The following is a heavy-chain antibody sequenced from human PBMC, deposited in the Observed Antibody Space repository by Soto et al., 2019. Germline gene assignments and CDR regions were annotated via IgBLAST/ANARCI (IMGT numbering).Heavy chain of an antibody. CDR2: IYAGDSDT. J-gene: IGHJ3*02. CDR3: ARPEVGQQLGSWAFDI. D-gene: IGHD6-13*01. Sequence: PGESLKISCKGSGYSFTSYWIGWVRQMPGKGLEWMGIIYAGDSDTRYSPSFQGQVTISADKSISTAYLQWSSLKASDTAMYYCARPEVGQQLGSWAFDIWGQGTMVTVS. CDR1: GYSFTSYW. V-gene: IGHV5-51*01.